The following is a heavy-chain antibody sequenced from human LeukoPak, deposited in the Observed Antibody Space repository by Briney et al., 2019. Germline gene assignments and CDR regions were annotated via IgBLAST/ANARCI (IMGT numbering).Heavy chain of an antibody. CDR1: GFTFSSYA. V-gene: IGHV3-30*04. J-gene: IGHJ6*02. Sequence: GGSLRLSCAASGFTFSSYAMHWVRQAPGKGLEWLSVISYDGSNEHFADSVKGRFTISRDNSKDTLYLQMNSLRAEDTAVYYCAAAMSRYYYYGMDVWGLGTTDTVSS. D-gene: IGHD6-25*01. CDR2: ISYDGSNE. CDR3: AAAMSRYYYYGMDV.